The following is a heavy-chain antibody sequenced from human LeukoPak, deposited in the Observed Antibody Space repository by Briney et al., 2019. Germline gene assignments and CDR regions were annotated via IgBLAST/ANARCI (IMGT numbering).Heavy chain of an antibody. CDR1: GGSLSSSSYY. CDR3: ARDGYCSSASCYIDS. V-gene: IGHV4-39*07. Sequence: SETLSLTCTVSGGSLSSSSYYWGWIRRPPGKGLEWIGSIYYSGNTYFNPSLKSRVTISVDTSKNQFSLKLTSVTAADTAVYYCARDGYCSSASCYIDSWGQGTLVTVSS. J-gene: IGHJ4*02. D-gene: IGHD2-2*02. CDR2: IYYSGNT.